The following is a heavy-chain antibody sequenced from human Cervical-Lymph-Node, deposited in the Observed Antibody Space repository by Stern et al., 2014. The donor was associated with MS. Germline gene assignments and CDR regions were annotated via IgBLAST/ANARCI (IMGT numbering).Heavy chain of an antibody. CDR3: TRGVRGNDYYGMDV. Sequence: VQLVESGGGLVQPGRSLRLSCTASGFTFGDYAMSWFRQAPGKVLEWVGFISGKAYGGTTDYAASVRGRFTISRDDSKSIAYLQMNSLKIEDAGVYYCTRGVRGNDYYGMDVWGQGTTVTVSS. J-gene: IGHJ6*02. D-gene: IGHD3-10*01. V-gene: IGHV3-49*03. CDR2: ISGKAYGGTT. CDR1: GFTFGDYA.